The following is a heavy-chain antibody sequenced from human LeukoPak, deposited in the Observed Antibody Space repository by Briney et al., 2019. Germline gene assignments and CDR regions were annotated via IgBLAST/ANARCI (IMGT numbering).Heavy chain of an antibody. CDR1: GGSISSYY. CDR2: IYYSGST. CDR3: AGTRAGYSSSYY. Sequence: PSETLSLTCTVSGGSISSYYWSWIRQPPGKGLEWIGYIYYSGSTNYNPSLKSRVTISVDTSKNRFSLKLSSVTAADTAVYYCAGTRAGYSSSYYWGQGTLVTVSS. D-gene: IGHD6-6*01. J-gene: IGHJ4*02. V-gene: IGHV4-59*01.